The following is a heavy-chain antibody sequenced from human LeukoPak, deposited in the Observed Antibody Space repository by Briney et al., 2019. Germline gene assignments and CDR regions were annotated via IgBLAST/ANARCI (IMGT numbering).Heavy chain of an antibody. D-gene: IGHD6-6*01. CDR2: ISYDGSNK. Sequence: GGSLRLSCAASGFTFSSYAMHWVRQAPGKGLEWVAVISYDGSNKYYADSVKGRFTISRDNSKNTLYLQMNSLRAEDTAVYYCAREPNIAARPKYYYYYMDVWGKGTTVTVSS. CDR1: GFTFSSYA. CDR3: AREPNIAARPKYYYYYMDV. J-gene: IGHJ6*03. V-gene: IGHV3-30*04.